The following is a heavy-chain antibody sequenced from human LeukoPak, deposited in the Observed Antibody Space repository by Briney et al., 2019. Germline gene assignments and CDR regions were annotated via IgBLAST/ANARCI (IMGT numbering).Heavy chain of an antibody. D-gene: IGHD2-2*01. CDR2: ISWNSGSL. V-gene: IGHV3-9*01. CDR1: GFTFDDYA. J-gene: IGHJ6*02. CDR3: AKGCSSTSCPDGHYYGMDV. Sequence: GRSLRLSCAASGFTFDDYAMHWVRQAPGKGLEWVSDISWNSGSLGYVDSVKGRFTISRDNAKNSLYLEMNSLRAEDTALYYCAKGCSSTSCPDGHYYGMDVWGQGTTVIVSS.